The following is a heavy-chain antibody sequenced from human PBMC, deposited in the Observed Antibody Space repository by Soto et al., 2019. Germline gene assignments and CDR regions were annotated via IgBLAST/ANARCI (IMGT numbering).Heavy chain of an antibody. J-gene: IGHJ6*02. V-gene: IGHV1-18*01. CDR2: ISPYTGNT. Sequence: QAQLVQSGYEVKKPVASVKVSWKASGYIFVNYGIAGVRQPPGKGLEWMGWISPYTGNTHSATKVQGRLHMTTDTPTSTAYMDLGNLTSYDTAVYYWGMVDNYVTPTTQDVWGQGTTVTVSS. CDR3: GMVDNYVTPTTQDV. D-gene: IGHD3-16*01. CDR1: GYIFVNYG.